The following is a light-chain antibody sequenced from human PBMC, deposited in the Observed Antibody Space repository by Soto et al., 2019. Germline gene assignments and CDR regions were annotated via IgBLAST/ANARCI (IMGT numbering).Light chain of an antibody. CDR3: CSSPGL. CDR2: DVI. CDR1: SRDVAGSNH. Sequence: QGVQSQTRSEFRVPGQYNAISACVSSRDVAGSNHVSWYQKHPGKAPKLVIYDVIKRPSGVPDRFSGSKSGNTASLTISGLQAENEANYICCSSPGLFGNGTKVPVL. V-gene: IGLV2-11*01. J-gene: IGLJ1*01.